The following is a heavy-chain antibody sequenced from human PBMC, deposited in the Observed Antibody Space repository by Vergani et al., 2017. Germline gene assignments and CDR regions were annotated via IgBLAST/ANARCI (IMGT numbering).Heavy chain of an antibody. CDR1: GFSFSTYG. D-gene: IGHD2-2*01. Sequence: VQLVESGGVVVQPGGSLRLSCAASGFSFSTYGMHWVRQAPGRGLEWVAFLRYDGSNEYYGDAVKGRFIISRDNSKNMLSLEMHSLRPEDTAVYYCAKSYCSSLSCYAFYGMEVWGQGTTVTVSS. J-gene: IGHJ6*02. CDR3: AKSYCSSLSCYAFYGMEV. CDR2: LRYDGSNE. V-gene: IGHV3-30*02.